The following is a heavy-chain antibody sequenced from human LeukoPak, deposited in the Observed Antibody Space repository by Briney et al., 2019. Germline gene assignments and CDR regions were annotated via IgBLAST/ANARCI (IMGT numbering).Heavy chain of an antibody. CDR3: AKDAPVNIVVVPAANS. J-gene: IGHJ4*02. Sequence: GGSLRLSCAAPGFTFSSYAMSWVRQAPRKGLEWVSAISGSGGSTYYADSVKGRFTISRDNSKNTLYLQMNSLRAEDTAVYYCAKDAPVNIVVVPAANSWGQGTLVTVSS. V-gene: IGHV3-23*01. CDR2: ISGSGGST. D-gene: IGHD2-2*01. CDR1: GFTFSSYA.